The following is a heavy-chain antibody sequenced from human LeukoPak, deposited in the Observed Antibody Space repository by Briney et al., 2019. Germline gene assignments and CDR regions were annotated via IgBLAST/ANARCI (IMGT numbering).Heavy chain of an antibody. CDR2: INNSGST. CDR3: ARGYNRGSYYNY. Sequence: SETLSLTCGVHGGSFSGNYWSWIRQPPGKGLEWIGEINNSGSTNYNPSLKSRVTISVDTSKNQFSLKVSSVTAADTAVYYCARGYNRGSYYNYWGQGTLVTVSS. CDR1: GGSFSGNY. V-gene: IGHV4-34*01. J-gene: IGHJ4*02. D-gene: IGHD1-26*01.